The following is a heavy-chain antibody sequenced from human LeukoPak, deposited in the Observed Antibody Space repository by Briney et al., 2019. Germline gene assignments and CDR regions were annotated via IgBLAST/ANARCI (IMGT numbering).Heavy chain of an antibody. V-gene: IGHV3-49*03. CDR3: APDIVVVVAA. Sequence: GGSLRLSCAASGFTFGDYTMSWFRQAPGKGLEWVGLIRSKAYGGTTEYAASVKGRFTISRDDSKSIAYLQMNSLKTEDTAVYYCAPDIVVVVAAWGQGTLVTVSS. CDR2: IRSKAYGGTT. CDR1: GFTFGDYT. D-gene: IGHD2-15*01. J-gene: IGHJ4*02.